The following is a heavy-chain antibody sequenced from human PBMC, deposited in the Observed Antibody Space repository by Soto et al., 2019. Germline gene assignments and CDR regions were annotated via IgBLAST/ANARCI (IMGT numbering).Heavy chain of an antibody. CDR1: GYTFTSYG. J-gene: IGHJ3*02. CDR3: TYCGGDCYQKTDAFDI. CDR2: ISAYNGNT. D-gene: IGHD2-21*01. V-gene: IGHV1-18*01. Sequence: QVQLVQSGAEVKKPGASVKVSCKASGYTFTSYGISWVRQAPGQGLEGMGWISAYNGNTNYAQKLQGRVTMTTDTSTSTAYMELRSLRSDDTAVYYCTYCGGDCYQKTDAFDIWGQGTMVTVSS.